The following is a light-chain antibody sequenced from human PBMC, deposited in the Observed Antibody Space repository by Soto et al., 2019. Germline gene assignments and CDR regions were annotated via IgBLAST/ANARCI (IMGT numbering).Light chain of an antibody. J-gene: IGLJ3*02. V-gene: IGLV2-11*01. CDR1: SSDVGGYNY. Sequence: QSALTQPRSVSGSPGQSVTISCTGTSSDVGGYNYVSWYQQHPGKAPKLMIYDVSKRPSGVPDRFSGSKSGNTASLTISGLQAEDEADYYCCSYAGSYPWVFVGGTKVTVL. CDR3: CSYAGSYPWV. CDR2: DVS.